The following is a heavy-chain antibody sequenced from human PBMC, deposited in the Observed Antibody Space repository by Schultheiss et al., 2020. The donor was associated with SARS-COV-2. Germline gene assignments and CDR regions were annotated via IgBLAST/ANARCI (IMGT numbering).Heavy chain of an antibody. J-gene: IGHJ6*02. V-gene: IGHV4-61*02. Sequence: SETLSLTCTVSGGSISSSSYYWGWIRQPAGKGLEWIGRIYTSGSTNYNPSLKSRVTMSVDTSKNQFSLKLSSVTAADTAVYYCARDIYDFWSGYRYYYYGMDVWGQGTTVTVSS. CDR1: GGSISSSSYY. CDR2: IYTSGST. D-gene: IGHD3-3*01. CDR3: ARDIYDFWSGYRYYYYGMDV.